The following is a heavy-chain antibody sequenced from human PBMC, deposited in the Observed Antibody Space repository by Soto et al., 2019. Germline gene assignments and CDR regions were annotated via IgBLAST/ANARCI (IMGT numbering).Heavy chain of an antibody. Sequence: PGGFLRLSCEVSGFTFSTHGMHWVRQAPGKGLEWVAGTSYDGTNKYYARSVQGRFTISRENSMKTLYLQMNSLRTEDTAVYYCAKDLSGARWYYDALDVWGQGTTVTVSS. J-gene: IGHJ6*02. V-gene: IGHV3-30*18. CDR2: TSYDGTNK. CDR3: AKDLSGARWYYDALDV. D-gene: IGHD2-15*01. CDR1: GFTFSTHG.